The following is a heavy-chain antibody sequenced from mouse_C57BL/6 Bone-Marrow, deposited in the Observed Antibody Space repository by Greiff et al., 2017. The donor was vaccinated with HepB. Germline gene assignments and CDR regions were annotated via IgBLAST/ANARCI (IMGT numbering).Heavy chain of an antibody. CDR2: ISSGSSTI. Sequence: EVKLMESGGGLVKPGGSLKLSCAASGFTFSDYGMHWVRQAPEKGLEWVAYISSGSSTIYYADTVKGRFTISRDNAKNTLFLKMTSLRSEDTAMYYCARQDYGNFYAMDYWGQGTSVTVSS. CDR3: ARQDYGNFYAMDY. D-gene: IGHD2-1*01. V-gene: IGHV5-17*01. J-gene: IGHJ4*01. CDR1: GFTFSDYG.